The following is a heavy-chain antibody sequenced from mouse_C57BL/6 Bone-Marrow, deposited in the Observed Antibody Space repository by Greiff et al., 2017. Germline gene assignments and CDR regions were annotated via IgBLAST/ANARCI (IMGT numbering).Heavy chain of an antibody. CDR2: IYPRSGNT. Sequence: VQLQQSGAELARPGASVKLSCKASGYTFTSYGISWVKQRTGQGLEWIGEIYPRSGNTYYNEKFKGKATLTAYKSSSTAYMELRSLTSEDSAVYFCARRPYYYGSSYWFAYWGQGTLVTVSA. V-gene: IGHV1-81*01. CDR1: GYTFTSYG. J-gene: IGHJ3*01. CDR3: ARRPYYYGSSYWFAY. D-gene: IGHD1-1*01.